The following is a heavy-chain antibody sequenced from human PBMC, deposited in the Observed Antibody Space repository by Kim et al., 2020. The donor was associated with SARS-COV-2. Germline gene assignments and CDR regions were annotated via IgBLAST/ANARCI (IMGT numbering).Heavy chain of an antibody. CDR1: GYTFTSYG. V-gene: IGHV1-18*01. J-gene: IGHJ4*02. Sequence: ASVKVSCKASGYTFTSYGISWVRQAPGQGLEWMGWISAYNGNTNYAQKLQGRVTMTTDTSTSTAYMELRSLRSDDTAVYYCALYYYDSSGYYFNLWGQGTLVTVSS. CDR3: ALYYYDSSGYYFNL. CDR2: ISAYNGNT. D-gene: IGHD3-22*01.